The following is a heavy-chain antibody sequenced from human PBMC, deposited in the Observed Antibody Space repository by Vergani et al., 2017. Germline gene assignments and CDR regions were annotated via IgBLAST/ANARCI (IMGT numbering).Heavy chain of an antibody. J-gene: IGHJ4*02. Sequence: EVQLLESGGGLVQPGGSLRLSCAASGFTFSSYAMSWVRQAPGKGLEWVSAISGSGGSTYYADSVKGRFTIPRDNSKNTLYLQMNSLRAEDTAVYYCAKGGLFCSSTSCFYYYFDYWGQGTLVTVSS. CDR1: GFTFSSYA. CDR3: AKGGLFCSSTSCFYYYFDY. D-gene: IGHD2-2*01. V-gene: IGHV3-23*01. CDR2: ISGSGGST.